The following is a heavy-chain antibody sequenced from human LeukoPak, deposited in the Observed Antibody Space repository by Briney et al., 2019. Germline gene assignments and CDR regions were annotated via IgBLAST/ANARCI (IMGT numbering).Heavy chain of an antibody. J-gene: IGHJ4*02. V-gene: IGHV4-59*01. CDR1: GGSISSYY. CDR2: IYYSGST. CDR3: ARGMWNCGGDCYSSFDY. Sequence: SETLSLTCTVSGGSISSYYWSWIRQPPGKGLEWIGYIYYSGSTNYNPSLKSRVTISVDTSKNQFSLKLSSVTAADTAVYYCARGMWNCGGDCYSSFDYWGQGTLVTVSS. D-gene: IGHD2-21*02.